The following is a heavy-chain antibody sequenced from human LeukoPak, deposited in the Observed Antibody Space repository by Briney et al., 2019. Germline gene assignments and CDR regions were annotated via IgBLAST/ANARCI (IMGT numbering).Heavy chain of an antibody. J-gene: IGHJ4*02. Sequence: GGSLRLSCAASGFTFSDYYMSWVRQAPGKGLEWVSGVSGSGGSTFYADSVKGRFTISRDNSKNTLYLQMNSLRAEDTAVYYCAREGYSSGWEFDYWGQGTLVTVSS. CDR1: GFTFSDYY. D-gene: IGHD6-19*01. V-gene: IGHV3-23*01. CDR3: AREGYSSGWEFDY. CDR2: VSGSGGST.